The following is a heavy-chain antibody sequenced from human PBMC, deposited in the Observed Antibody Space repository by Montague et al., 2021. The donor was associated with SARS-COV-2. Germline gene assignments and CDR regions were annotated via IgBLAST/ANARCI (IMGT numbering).Heavy chain of an antibody. CDR2: INHSGST. V-gene: IGHV4-34*01. CDR1: GGSFSGYY. CDR3: TREGYQVLWSDYYYYGMDV. J-gene: IGHJ6*02. D-gene: IGHD2-2*01. Sequence: SETLSLTCAVYGGSFSGYYWRWIRQPPGKDLEWIGEINHSGSTNYNPSLKSRVTISVDTSKNQFSLKLSSVTAADTAVYYCTREGYQVLWSDYYYYGMDVWGQGTTVTVSS.